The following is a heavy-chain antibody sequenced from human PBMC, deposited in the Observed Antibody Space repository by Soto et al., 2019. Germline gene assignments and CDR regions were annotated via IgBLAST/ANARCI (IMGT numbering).Heavy chain of an antibody. CDR1: GGTFSSYA. D-gene: IGHD6-19*01. Sequence: ASVKVSCKASGGTFSSYAISWVRQAPGQGLEWMGGIIPIFGTANYAQKFQGRVTIPADESTSTAYMELSSLRSEDTAVYYCAGELAVAASGYYGMDVWGQGTTVTVSS. CDR3: AGELAVAASGYYGMDV. CDR2: IIPIFGTA. J-gene: IGHJ6*02. V-gene: IGHV1-69*13.